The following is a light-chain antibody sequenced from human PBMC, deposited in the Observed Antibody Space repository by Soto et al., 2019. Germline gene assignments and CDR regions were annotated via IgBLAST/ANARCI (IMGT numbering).Light chain of an antibody. CDR2: YDD. J-gene: IGLJ2*01. CDR1: SSNIGNNA. V-gene: IGLV1-36*01. Sequence: QSVLTQPPSVSEAPRQRVTISCSGSSSNIGNNAVNWYQQLPGKAPKLLIYYDDLRPSGVSDRFSGSKSGTSASLAISGLQSEDEADYYCAAWDDSLNGVVFGGGTKVTVL. CDR3: AAWDDSLNGVV.